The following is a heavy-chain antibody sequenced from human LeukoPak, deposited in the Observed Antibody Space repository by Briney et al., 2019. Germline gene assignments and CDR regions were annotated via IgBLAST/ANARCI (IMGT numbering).Heavy chain of an antibody. CDR1: GFTVSSNY. CDR2: IYSGGST. Sequence: GGSLRLSYAASGFTVSSNYMSWVRQAPGKGLEWVSVIYSGGSTYYADSVKGRFTISRDNSKNTLYLQMNSLRAEDTAVYYCARDPHRSKGGLGELWNWGQGTLVTVSS. CDR3: ARDPHRSKGGLGELWN. D-gene: IGHD3-10*01. V-gene: IGHV3-53*01. J-gene: IGHJ4*02.